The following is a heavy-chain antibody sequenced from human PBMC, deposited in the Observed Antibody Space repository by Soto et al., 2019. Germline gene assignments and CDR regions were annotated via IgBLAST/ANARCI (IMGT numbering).Heavy chain of an antibody. CDR2: MHYSGST. D-gene: IGHD3-10*01. Sequence: SETLSLTCTVSGGSIRATSYYWAWIRQPPGKGLQWIGNMHYSGSTYYNPSLQSRVTMSVDTSKNQFSLNLSSVTAADTAVYYCARYYYSSGSSLFDYWGQGTLVTVSS. CDR3: ARYYYSSGSSLFDY. CDR1: GGSIRATSYY. J-gene: IGHJ5*01. V-gene: IGHV4-39*01.